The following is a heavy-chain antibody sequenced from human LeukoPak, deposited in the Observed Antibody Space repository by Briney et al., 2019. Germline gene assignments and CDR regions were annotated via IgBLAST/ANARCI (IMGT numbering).Heavy chain of an antibody. J-gene: IGHJ4*02. V-gene: IGHV1-18*01. CDR3: ARDRSTVVTPADY. Sequence: ASVKVSCKASGYTFTSYGINWVRQAPGQGLEWMGWISAYNGDTNYAQNQGRVTMTTDTSTSTAYMELRSLRSDDTAMYYCARDRSTVVTPADYWGQGTLVTVSS. CDR2: ISAYNGDT. D-gene: IGHD4-23*01. CDR1: GYTFTSYG.